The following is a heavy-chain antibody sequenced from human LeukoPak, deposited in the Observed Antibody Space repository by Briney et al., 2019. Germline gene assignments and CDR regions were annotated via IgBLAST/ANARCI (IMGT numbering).Heavy chain of an antibody. V-gene: IGHV3-7*01. CDR2: IKQDGSAK. CDR3: ARVNPLVAPGALDI. CDR1: GFTFSDYY. Sequence: GGSLRLSCAASGFTFSDYYMSWIRQAPGKGLAWVANIKQDGSAKYYMDSVKGRFAISRDNAKNSLYLRMNSLGAEDTAVYYCARVNPLVAPGALDIWGQGTMVAVSS. D-gene: IGHD5-12*01. J-gene: IGHJ3*02.